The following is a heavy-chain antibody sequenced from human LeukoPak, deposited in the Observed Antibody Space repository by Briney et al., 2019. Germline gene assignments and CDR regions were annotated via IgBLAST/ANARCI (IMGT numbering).Heavy chain of an antibody. D-gene: IGHD4-17*01. CDR2: IYYSGST. CDR3: ARHVSTVTTPLDY. Sequence: PSETLSLTCTVSGGSISSSSYYWGWIRQPPGKGLEWIGSIYYSGSTYYNPSLKSRVTISVDTSKNQFSLKLSSVTAADTAVYYCARHVSTVTTPLDYWGQGTLVTVSS. CDR1: GGSISSSSYY. V-gene: IGHV4-39*01. J-gene: IGHJ4*02.